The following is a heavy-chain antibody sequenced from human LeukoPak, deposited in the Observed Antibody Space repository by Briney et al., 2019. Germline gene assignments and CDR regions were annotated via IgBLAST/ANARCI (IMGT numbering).Heavy chain of an antibody. CDR2: VNPNSGDT. V-gene: IGHV1-8*02. D-gene: IGHD2-8*02. J-gene: IGHJ4*02. Sequence: GASVKVSCKASGYTFTTFEISWVRQAPGQGLEWMRWVNPNSGDTGYAQQIQGRVNLTRNTAIATAYMELSSLKSEDTAVYYCARVDTGLTYWGQGTLIIVPS. CDR3: ARVDTGLTY. CDR1: GYTFTTFE.